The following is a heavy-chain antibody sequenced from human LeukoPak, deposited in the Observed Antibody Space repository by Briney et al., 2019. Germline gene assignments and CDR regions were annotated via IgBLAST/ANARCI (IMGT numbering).Heavy chain of an antibody. J-gene: IGHJ5*02. Sequence: GGSLRLSCAASGFTFSSYGMHWVRQAPGKGLEWVAVISYDGSNKYYADSVKGRFTISRDNSKNTLYLQMNSLRAEDTAVYYCAKGLVFSSKYYYDSSGVNWFDPWGQGTLVTVSS. D-gene: IGHD3-22*01. CDR2: ISYDGSNK. CDR1: GFTFSSYG. V-gene: IGHV3-30*18. CDR3: AKGLVFSSKYYYDSSGVNWFDP.